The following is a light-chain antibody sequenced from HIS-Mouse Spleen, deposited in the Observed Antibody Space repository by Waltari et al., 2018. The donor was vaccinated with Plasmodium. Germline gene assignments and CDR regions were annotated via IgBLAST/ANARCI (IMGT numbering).Light chain of an antibody. CDR1: ALPTKY. J-gene: IGLJ3*02. CDR3: YSTDSSGNHRV. V-gene: IGLV3-10*01. CDR2: EDS. Sequence: SYELTQPPSVSVSPGQTARITCPGDALPTKYPYLYQQKSGQAPVLVIYEDSKRPSGIPERFSGSSSGTMATLTISGAQVEDEADYYCYSTDSSGNHRVFGGGTKLTVL.